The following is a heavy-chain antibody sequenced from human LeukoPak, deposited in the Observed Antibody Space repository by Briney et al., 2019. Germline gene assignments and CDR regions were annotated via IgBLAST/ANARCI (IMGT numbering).Heavy chain of an antibody. D-gene: IGHD6-6*01. CDR2: ISSDGSST. Sequence: GGSLRLSCAASGFTFRNHWMHWVRQTPGKGLVWVSRISSDGSSTTYADSVKGRFTTSRDNAKNTLYLQMNNLRAEDTAMYYCARDQRVTGRPDIDYWGQGTLVIVSS. V-gene: IGHV3-74*03. J-gene: IGHJ4*02. CDR1: GFTFRNHW. CDR3: ARDQRVTGRPDIDY.